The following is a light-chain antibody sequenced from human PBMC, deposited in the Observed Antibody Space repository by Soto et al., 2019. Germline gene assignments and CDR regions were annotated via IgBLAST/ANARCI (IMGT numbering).Light chain of an antibody. J-gene: IGLJ3*02. V-gene: IGLV2-11*01. Sequence: QSALTQPRSVSGSPGQSVTISCTGTNSDVGRYNFVSWYQQLPGKAPKLLISAVSQRPSGVPDRFSGSKSGNTASLTISGLQADDEADYFCYSYTASDSWVFGGGTKLTVL. CDR2: AVS. CDR3: YSYTASDSWV. CDR1: NSDVGRYNF.